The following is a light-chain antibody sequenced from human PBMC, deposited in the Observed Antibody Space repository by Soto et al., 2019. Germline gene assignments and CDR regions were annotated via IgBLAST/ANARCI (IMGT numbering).Light chain of an antibody. J-gene: IGKJ1*01. CDR3: QIYHSAPRP. V-gene: IGKV1-27*01. CDR2: SAS. Sequence: DIQMTQSPSSLSASVGDRVTITCRASQGIREYLGWYQKKPGKPPKLLIYSASNLKSGIPSLVSGSGSATDFTLTISSLQTEDVATYYCQIYHSAPRPFCQGTMVA. CDR1: QGIREY.